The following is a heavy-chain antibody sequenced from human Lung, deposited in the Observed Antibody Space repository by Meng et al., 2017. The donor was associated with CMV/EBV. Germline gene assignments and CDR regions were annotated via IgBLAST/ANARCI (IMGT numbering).Heavy chain of an antibody. Sequence: SXXVSXKATGYIYIGYFIHWVRQAAGQGLGGMGGINSNHNSGDTKYAQKFQGRVTMTRDTSFSTAYKHLSGLRSDDTAVYYCARVQFLETPNDAFDLWGPGKXV. J-gene: IGHJ3*01. CDR2: INSNHNSGDT. CDR1: GYIYIGYF. CDR3: ARVQFLETPNDAFDL. V-gene: IGHV1-2*02.